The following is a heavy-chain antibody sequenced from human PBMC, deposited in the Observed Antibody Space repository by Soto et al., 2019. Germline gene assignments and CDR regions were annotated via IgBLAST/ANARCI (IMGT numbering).Heavy chain of an antibody. V-gene: IGHV3-23*01. J-gene: IGHJ6*02. D-gene: IGHD3-10*01. CDR1: GFTFSSYA. CDR3: AKDPSYGSVSYYYYYSSKDV. CDR2: ISGSGGST. Sequence: EVQVLESGGGLVQPGGSLRLSCAASGFTFSSYAMSWVRQAPGKGLEWVSAISGSGGSTYHADSVRGRFTISRDNSKNTMYLQRNRLRAVDTAVYYCAKDPSYGSVSYYYYYSSKDVWGQGTTVPVSS.